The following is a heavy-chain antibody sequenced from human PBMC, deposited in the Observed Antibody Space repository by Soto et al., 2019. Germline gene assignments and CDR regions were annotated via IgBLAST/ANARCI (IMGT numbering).Heavy chain of an antibody. CDR1: GYTFTGYY. CDR3: AREGKSKYSSSSEWFDP. V-gene: IGHV1-46*01. J-gene: IGHJ5*02. Sequence: ASVKVSCKASGYTFTGYYMHWVRQAPGQGLEWMGIINPSGGSTSYAQKFQGRVTMTRDTSTSTVYMELSSLRSEDTAVYYCAREGKSKYSSSSEWFDPWGQGTLVTVSS. D-gene: IGHD6-6*01. CDR2: INPSGGST.